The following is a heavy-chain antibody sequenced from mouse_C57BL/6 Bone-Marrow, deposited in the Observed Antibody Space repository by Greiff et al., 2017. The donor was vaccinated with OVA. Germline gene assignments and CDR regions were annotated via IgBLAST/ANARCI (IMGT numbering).Heavy chain of an antibody. D-gene: IGHD1-1*01. CDR1: GYTFTSYW. Sequence: QVQLQQPGAELVMPGASVKLSCKASGYTFTSYWMHWVKQRPGQGLEWIGEIDPSDSYTNYNQKFKGKSTLTVDKSSSTAYMQLSSLTSEDSAVYYCERFYYYGSSYWYFDVWGTGTTVTVSA. CDR2: IDPSDSYT. V-gene: IGHV1-69*01. J-gene: IGHJ1*03. CDR3: ERFYYYGSSYWYFDV.